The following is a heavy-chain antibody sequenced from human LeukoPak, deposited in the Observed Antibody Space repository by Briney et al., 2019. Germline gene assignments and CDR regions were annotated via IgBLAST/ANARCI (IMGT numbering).Heavy chain of an antibody. CDR1: GYTCTTYG. V-gene: IGHV1-18*01. Sequence: GASVKVSCKASGYTCTTYGISWVRQAPGQGLEWMGWISPYNRNTNYAQKLQGRLTKTTDTSTSTAYMELRSLRSDDTAVYCCARDLTGAVAGTFDYWGQGTLVTASS. J-gene: IGHJ4*02. D-gene: IGHD6-19*01. CDR2: ISPYNRNT. CDR3: ARDLTGAVAGTFDY.